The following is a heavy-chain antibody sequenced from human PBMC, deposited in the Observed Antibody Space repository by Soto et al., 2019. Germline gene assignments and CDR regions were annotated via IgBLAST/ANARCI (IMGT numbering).Heavy chain of an antibody. J-gene: IGHJ1*01. D-gene: IGHD3-10*01. Sequence: QVQLVESGGGLVKPGGSLRLSCAASGFIFSDYYMHWVRLAPGKGLEWVSYISSSGDYTNYADSVKGRVTVSRDNAKNSLYLQMSSLRAEDTAVYYCARDRDTMIRGVYQHWVQGTLVTVSS. CDR1: GFIFSDYY. CDR3: ARDRDTMIRGVYQH. V-gene: IGHV3-11*05. CDR2: ISSSGDYT.